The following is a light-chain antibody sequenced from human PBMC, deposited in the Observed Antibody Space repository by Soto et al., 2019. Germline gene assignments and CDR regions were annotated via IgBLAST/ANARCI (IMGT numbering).Light chain of an antibody. CDR1: QSVSSRN. J-gene: IGKJ5*01. Sequence: EIVLTQSPGALSLSPGERATLSCRAIQSVSSRNLAWYQQTPGQAPRLLIYGASTRANGIPARFSGSGSGTELTLTISSLQSQDFAVYYCQQYNNWRTITFGQGTRLEIK. CDR2: GAS. CDR3: QQYNNWRTIT. V-gene: IGKV3-15*01.